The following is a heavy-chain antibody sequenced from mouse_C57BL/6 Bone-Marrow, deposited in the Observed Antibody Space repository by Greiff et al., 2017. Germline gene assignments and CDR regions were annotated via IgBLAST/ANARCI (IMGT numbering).Heavy chain of an antibody. Sequence: VQLQQSGAELVRPGASVKLSCTASGFNIKDDYMHWVKQRPEQGLEWIGWIDPENGDTEYASKFQGTDTITADTASNTAYLQLSSLTSKDTAVYYCKGYAMDYWGQGTSVTVSS. V-gene: IGHV14-4*01. CDR3: KGYAMDY. CDR1: GFNIKDDY. CDR2: IDPENGDT. J-gene: IGHJ4*01.